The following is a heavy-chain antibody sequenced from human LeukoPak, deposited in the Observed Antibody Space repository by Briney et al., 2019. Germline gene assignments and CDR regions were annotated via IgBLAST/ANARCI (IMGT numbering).Heavy chain of an antibody. D-gene: IGHD3-22*01. CDR1: GYTLTELS. Sequence: ASVKVSCKVSGYTLTELSMHWVRQAPGKGLEWMGGFDPEDGETIYAQKFQGRVTMTEDTSTDTAYMELGSLRSEDTAVYYCATGPYDTSGYYYYYFDYWGQGTLVTVSS. J-gene: IGHJ4*02. CDR2: FDPEDGET. V-gene: IGHV1-24*01. CDR3: ATGPYDTSGYYYYYFDY.